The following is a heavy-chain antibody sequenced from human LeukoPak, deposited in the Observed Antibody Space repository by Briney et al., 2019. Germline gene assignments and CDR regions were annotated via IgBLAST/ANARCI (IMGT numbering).Heavy chain of an antibody. CDR1: GFTFSGYF. CDR3: ARVRGGHWYAFDI. Sequence: PGGSLRLSCAASGFTFSGYFMDWVRQAPGKGLEWVGRIKNRDNNYATEYAASVRGRFIISGDDSKNSIYLQMNSLKIDDTAVYYCARVRGGHWYAFDIWGQGTMVTVSS. V-gene: IGHV3-72*01. CDR2: IKNRDNNYAT. D-gene: IGHD3-10*01. J-gene: IGHJ3*02.